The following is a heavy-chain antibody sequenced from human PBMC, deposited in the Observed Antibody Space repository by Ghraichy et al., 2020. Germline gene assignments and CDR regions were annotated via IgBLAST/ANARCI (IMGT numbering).Heavy chain of an antibody. V-gene: IGHV2-5*02. CDR2: IYWDDDK. CDR3: AHSTGTYYYGSGSYPYAFDS. D-gene: IGHD3-10*01. CDR1: GFSLSTSGVG. Sequence: SGPTLVKPTQTLTLTCTFSGFSLSTSGVGVGWIRQPPGKALEWLALIYWDDDKRYSPSLKSRLTITKDTSKNQVVLTLTNMDPVETATYYCAHSTGTYYYGSGSYPYAFDSWVQGTMVTVSS. J-gene: IGHJ3*02.